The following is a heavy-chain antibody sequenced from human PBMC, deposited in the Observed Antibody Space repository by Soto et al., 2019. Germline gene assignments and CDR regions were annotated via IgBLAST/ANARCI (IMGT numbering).Heavy chain of an antibody. D-gene: IGHD5-12*01. CDR2: IIPIFGTA. CDR1: GGTFSSYA. CDR3: ASELGYSGYDGQPHYYYYGMDV. Sequence: QVQLVQSGAEVKKPGSSVKVSCKASGGTFSSYAISWVRQAPGQGLEWMGGIIPIFGTANYAQKFQGRVTITADDSTSTAYMELSSLRSEDTAVYYCASELGYSGYDGQPHYYYYGMDVWGQGTTVTVSS. J-gene: IGHJ6*02. V-gene: IGHV1-69*12.